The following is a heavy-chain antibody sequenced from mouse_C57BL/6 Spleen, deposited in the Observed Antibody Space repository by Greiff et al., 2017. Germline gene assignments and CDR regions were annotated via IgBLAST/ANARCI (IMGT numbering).Heavy chain of an antibody. CDR1: GYTFTSYW. V-gene: IGHV1-69*01. Sequence: QVQLQQPGAELVMPGASVKLSCKASGYTFTSYWMHWVKQRPGQGLEWIGEIDPSDSYTKYNQKFKGKSTLTVDQSSSTAYMQLSSLTSEDSAVYYCARRYYGNYDYAMDYWGQGTSVTVSS. CDR3: ARRYYGNYDYAMDY. J-gene: IGHJ4*01. D-gene: IGHD2-1*01. CDR2: IDPSDSYT.